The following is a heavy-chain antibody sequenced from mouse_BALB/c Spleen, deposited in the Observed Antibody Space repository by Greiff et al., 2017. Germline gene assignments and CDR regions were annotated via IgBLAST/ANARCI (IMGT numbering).Heavy chain of an antibody. Sequence: VQLQQSGPGLVQPSQSLSITCTVSGFSLTSYGVHWVRQSPGKGLEWLGVIWSGGSTDYNAAFISRLSISKDNSKSQVFFKMNSLQANDTAIYYCARGNWDGTYWGQGTLVTVSA. J-gene: IGHJ3*01. CDR2: IWSGGST. CDR1: GFSLTSYG. D-gene: IGHD4-1*01. CDR3: ARGNWDGTY. V-gene: IGHV2-2*02.